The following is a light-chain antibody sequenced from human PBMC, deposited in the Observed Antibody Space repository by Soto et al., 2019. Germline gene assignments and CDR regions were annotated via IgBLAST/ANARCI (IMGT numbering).Light chain of an antibody. CDR2: DAS. V-gene: IGKV3-15*01. Sequence: EIVLTQSPATLSVSPGERATLFCRASESVSRNLAWYQRKPGQAPRLLIYDASTRATGIPDGFSGGGSGTEFTLTISSLQSEDFVVYYCQQYNSWPPITFGQGTRLEI. CDR1: ESVSRN. J-gene: IGKJ5*01. CDR3: QQYNSWPPIT.